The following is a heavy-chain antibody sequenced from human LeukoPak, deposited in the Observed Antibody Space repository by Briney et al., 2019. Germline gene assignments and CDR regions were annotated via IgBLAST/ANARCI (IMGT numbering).Heavy chain of an antibody. CDR3: AKDAQRGFDYSNSLEN. J-gene: IGHJ4*02. CDR1: HFTFSHYG. Sequence: PGKPLTLSCVASHFTFSHYGMHWVRQAPGKGLEWVSVIWNDASNQYYADSVKGRFTISRDNSQNTVYLQMNSLRAEDTAVYYCAKDAQRGFDYSNSLENWGQGTLVIVSS. CDR2: IWNDASNQ. V-gene: IGHV3-33*06. D-gene: IGHD4-11*01.